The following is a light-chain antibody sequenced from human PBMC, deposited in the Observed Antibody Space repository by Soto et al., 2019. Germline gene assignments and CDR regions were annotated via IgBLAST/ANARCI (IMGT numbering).Light chain of an antibody. CDR3: QQYGGSST. V-gene: IGKV3-20*01. CDR2: GAS. CDR1: QSVSSSY. Sequence: EIVLTQSPGTLSLSPGERATLSCRASQSVSSSYLAWYQQKPGQAPRLLIYGASNRATGIPDRFRGSGSGTDFTLTISRLEPEDFAMYYCQQYGGSSTFGQGTKVDIK. J-gene: IGKJ1*01.